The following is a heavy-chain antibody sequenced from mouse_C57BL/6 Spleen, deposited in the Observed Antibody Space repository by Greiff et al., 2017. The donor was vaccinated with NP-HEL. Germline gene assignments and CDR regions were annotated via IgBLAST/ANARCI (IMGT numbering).Heavy chain of an antibody. CDR2: IDPANGNT. V-gene: IGHV14-3*01. CDR3: ARGAGSSYGAMDY. D-gene: IGHD1-1*01. CDR1: GFNIKNTY. Sequence: EVKLVESVAELVRPGASVKLSCTASGFNIKNTYMHWVKQRPEQGLEWIGRIDPANGNTKYAPKFQGKATITADTSSNTAYLQLSSLTSEDTAIYYCARGAGSSYGAMDYWGQGTSVTVSS. J-gene: IGHJ4*01.